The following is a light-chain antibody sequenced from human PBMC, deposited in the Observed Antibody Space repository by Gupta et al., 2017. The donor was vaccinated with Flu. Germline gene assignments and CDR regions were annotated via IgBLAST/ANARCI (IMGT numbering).Light chain of an antibody. CDR1: QSINTY. J-gene: IGKJ4*01. CDR2: AAS. CDR3: QQSYSIPLT. V-gene: IGKV1-39*01. Sequence: DIKMTQSPSSLFASVGDRVTITCRASQSINTYLNWYQRKPGKAPKLLMYAASTLQSGAPSRFSGSGSGTDFTLIINSLQPEDFATYYCQQSYSIPLTFGGGTKVEIK.